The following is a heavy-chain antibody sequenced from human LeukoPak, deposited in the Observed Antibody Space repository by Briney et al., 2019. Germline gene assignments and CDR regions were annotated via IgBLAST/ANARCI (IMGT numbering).Heavy chain of an antibody. CDR2: ISSSGTYI. CDR3: ARDFGLTGKVDY. CDR1: GFTFSDYY. Sequence: PGGSLRLSCATSGFTFSDYYMSWIRQAPGKGLEWVSYISSSGTYINSADSVKGRFTISRDYPKNSLYLQMSSLRAEDTAVYYCARDFGLTGKVDYWGQGTLVTVSS. D-gene: IGHD1-20*01. J-gene: IGHJ4*02. V-gene: IGHV3-11*05.